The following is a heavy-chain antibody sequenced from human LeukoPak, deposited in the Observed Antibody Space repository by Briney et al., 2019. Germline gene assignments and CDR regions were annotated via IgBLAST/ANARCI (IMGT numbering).Heavy chain of an antibody. V-gene: IGHV3-30-3*01. CDR1: GFTFSSYA. CDR3: AAGGPSPYFYYGSGSDY. CDR2: ISYDGSNK. Sequence: GGSLRLSCAASGFTFSSYAMHCARQAPGKGLEWVAVISYDGSNKYYADSVKGRFTISRDNSKNTLYLQMNSLRAEDTAVYYCAAGGPSPYFYYGSGSDYWGQGTLVTVSS. D-gene: IGHD3-10*01. J-gene: IGHJ4*02.